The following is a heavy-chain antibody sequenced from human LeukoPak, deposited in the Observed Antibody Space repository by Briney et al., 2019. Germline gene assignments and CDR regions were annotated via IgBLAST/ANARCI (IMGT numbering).Heavy chain of an antibody. Sequence: APVKVSCKASGYTFSGYYMYWVRQAPGQGLEWMGWINPNNDDTNSAPKFQGRVSMTWDTSISTAYMQLNTLTSDDTAVYYCARWLPTNYFDYWGQGTLVTVSS. V-gene: IGHV1-2*02. CDR2: INPNNDDT. D-gene: IGHD5-12*01. CDR3: ARWLPTNYFDY. CDR1: GYTFSGYY. J-gene: IGHJ4*02.